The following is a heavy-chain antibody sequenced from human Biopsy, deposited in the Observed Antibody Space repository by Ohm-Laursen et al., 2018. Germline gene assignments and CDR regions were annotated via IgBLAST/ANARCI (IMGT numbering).Heavy chain of an antibody. D-gene: IGHD6-25*01. CDR3: AREAAIIDPRTRAFDY. V-gene: IGHV4-59*01. CDR2: LYNTGGT. CDR1: GGSISRYQ. J-gene: IGHJ4*02. Sequence: GTLSLTCTVSGGSISRYQWTWIRQPPGKGLEWIGYLYNTGGTNYNPSLKSRVTISVDTSKNQFSLKLRSVTAADTAVYYCAREAAIIDPRTRAFDYWGQGTLVTVSS.